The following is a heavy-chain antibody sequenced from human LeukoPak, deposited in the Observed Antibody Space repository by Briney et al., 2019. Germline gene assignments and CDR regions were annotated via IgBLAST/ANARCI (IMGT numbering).Heavy chain of an antibody. CDR1: GFTFSNYA. CDR2: ISSNGGST. V-gene: IGHV3-64*04. D-gene: IGHD2-2*02. J-gene: IGHJ4*02. CDR3: AKRHCSSASCYTSTFDY. Sequence: GGSLRLSCSASGFTFSNYAMHWVRQAPGKGLEYVSAISSNGGSTYYADSVKGRFTISRDNSKNTLYLQMTSLRAEDTAVYYCAKRHCSSASCYTSTFDYWGQGTLVTVSS.